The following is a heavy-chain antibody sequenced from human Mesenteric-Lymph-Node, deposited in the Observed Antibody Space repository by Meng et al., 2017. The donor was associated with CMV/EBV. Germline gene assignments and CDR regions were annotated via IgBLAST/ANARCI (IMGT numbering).Heavy chain of an antibody. V-gene: IGHV3-66*02. D-gene: IGHD4-11*01. Sequence: GGSLRLSCAASGFTFGSYVMNWVRQAPGKGLEWVSVIYSGGSTYYADSVKGRFTISRDNSKNTLYLQMNSLRAEDTAVYYCARELRNSNYRYYFDYWGQGTLVTVSS. CDR1: GFTFGSYV. CDR2: IYSGGST. J-gene: IGHJ4*02. CDR3: ARELRNSNYRYYFDY.